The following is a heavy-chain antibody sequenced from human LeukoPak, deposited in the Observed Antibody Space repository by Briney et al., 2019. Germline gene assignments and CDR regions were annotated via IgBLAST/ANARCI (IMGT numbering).Heavy chain of an antibody. CDR2: ISAYNGNT. V-gene: IGHV1-18*01. CDR3: ARVAPGIAAAGTGVLYY. D-gene: IGHD6-13*01. Sequence: ASVKVSCKASGYTFTSYGISWVRQAPGQGLEWMGWISAYNGNTNYAQKLQGRVTMTTDTSTSTAYMELRSLRSDDTAVYYCARVAPGIAAAGTGVLYYWGQGALVTVSS. CDR1: GYTFTSYG. J-gene: IGHJ4*02.